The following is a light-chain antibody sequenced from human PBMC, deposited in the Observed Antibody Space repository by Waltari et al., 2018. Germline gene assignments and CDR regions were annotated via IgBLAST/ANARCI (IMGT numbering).Light chain of an antibody. CDR3: QHYSSSPFT. CDR2: GAS. V-gene: IGKV3-20*01. CDR1: QSVSNNY. Sequence: EIVLTQSPGTLSLSPGERATLSCRASQSVSNNYLAWYQQKAGQAPRVVIYGASTRPTGIPDRFRGSGSGTDFTLTISRLEAEDFAVYYCQHYSSSPFTFGPGTKVDIK. J-gene: IGKJ3*01.